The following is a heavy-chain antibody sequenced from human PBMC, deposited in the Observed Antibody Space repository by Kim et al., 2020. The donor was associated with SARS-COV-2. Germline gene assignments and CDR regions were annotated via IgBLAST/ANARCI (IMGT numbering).Heavy chain of an antibody. CDR3: ATGAPRGSSGWWPRPDAFDI. V-gene: IGHV3-9*01. CDR2: ISWNSGSI. Sequence: GGSLRLSCAASGFTFDDYAMHWVRQAPGKGLEWVSGISWNSGSIGYADSVKGRFTISRDNAKNSLYLQMNSLRAEDTALYYCATGAPRGSSGWWPRPDAFDIWGQGTMVTVSS. J-gene: IGHJ3*02. CDR1: GFTFDDYA. D-gene: IGHD6-19*01.